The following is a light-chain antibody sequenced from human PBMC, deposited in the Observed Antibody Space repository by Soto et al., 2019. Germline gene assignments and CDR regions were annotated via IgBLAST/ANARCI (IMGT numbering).Light chain of an antibody. CDR3: QQYGSSHLWT. J-gene: IGKJ1*01. Sequence: EILLTQSPCTLSLSPGERATLSCRASQSVSNKYLAWYQQKPGQAPRLLIYGSYTRATGIPARFSGSGSGTDFTLTISRLEPDDFAVHYCQQYGSSHLWTFGQGTKVDIK. CDR2: GSY. V-gene: IGKV3-20*01. CDR1: QSVSNKY.